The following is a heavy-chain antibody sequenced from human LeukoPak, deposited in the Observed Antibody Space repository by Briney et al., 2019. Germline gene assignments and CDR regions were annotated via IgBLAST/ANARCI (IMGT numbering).Heavy chain of an antibody. CDR1: GFTFDDYA. V-gene: IGHV3-9*01. D-gene: IGHD3-22*01. CDR2: ISWNSGSI. Sequence: GGSLRLSCAASGFTFDDYAMHWVRQAPGKGLEWVSGISWNSGSIGYADSVKGRFTISRDNAKNSLYLQMNSLRAEDTAVYYCARDNYYDSSGYSFDYWGQGTLVTVSS. CDR3: ARDNYYDSSGYSFDY. J-gene: IGHJ4*02.